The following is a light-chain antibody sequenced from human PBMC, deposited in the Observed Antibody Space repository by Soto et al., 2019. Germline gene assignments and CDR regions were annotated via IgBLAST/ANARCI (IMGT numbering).Light chain of an antibody. CDR3: QQFYTTPA. J-gene: IGKJ5*01. Sequence: DIVMTQSPDSLAVSLGERATINCKSSQTILYRPNSKSALVWYQQKPGQPPKLLISWASTRESGVPDRFSGIGSGTDFTLTISSLQAEDVAVYYCQQFYTTPAFGQGTRLEIK. V-gene: IGKV4-1*01. CDR2: WAS. CDR1: QTILYRPNSKSA.